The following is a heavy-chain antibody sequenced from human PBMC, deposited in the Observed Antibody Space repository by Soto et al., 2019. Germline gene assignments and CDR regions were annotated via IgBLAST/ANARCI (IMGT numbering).Heavy chain of an antibody. V-gene: IGHV3-35*01. CDR3: VSKRYYDFWSGYYLPGYYYYYMDV. CDR1: GFTFSNSD. CDR2: VSWNGSRT. D-gene: IGHD3-3*01. Sequence: GGSLRLSCAASGFTFSNSDMNWVRQAPGKGLEWVSGVSWNGSRTHYADSVKGRFIISRDNSRNFLYQQMNSLRPEDMAVYYCVSKRYYDFWSGYYLPGYYYYYMDVWGKGTTVTVSS. J-gene: IGHJ6*03.